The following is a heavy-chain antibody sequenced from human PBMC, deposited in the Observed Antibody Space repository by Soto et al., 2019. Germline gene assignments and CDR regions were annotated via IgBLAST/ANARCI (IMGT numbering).Heavy chain of an antibody. D-gene: IGHD2-2*01. CDR3: ARGGYCSSTSCLHPYNWFDP. Sequence: ASVEVSCKASGGTFSSYAISWVRQAPGQGLEWMGGIIPIFGTANYAQKFQGRVTITADKSTSTAYMELSSLRSEDTAVYYCARGGYCSSTSCLHPYNWFDPWGQGTLVTVSS. J-gene: IGHJ5*02. CDR1: GGTFSSYA. CDR2: IIPIFGTA. V-gene: IGHV1-69*06.